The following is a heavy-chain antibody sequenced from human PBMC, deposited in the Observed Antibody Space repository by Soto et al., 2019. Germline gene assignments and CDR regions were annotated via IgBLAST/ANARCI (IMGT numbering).Heavy chain of an antibody. CDR2: IGIGSTPI. V-gene: IGHV3-48*03. Sequence: PGGAMRASWAASGFIFNTYEMKWGRQVPGNGLEWVSYIGIGSTPIYYAASVKARFTISRDNAKNSLYLQVDSLRVEDTGVYYCARWFPQFDFWGQGTLVTVSS. J-gene: IGHJ4*02. CDR1: GFIFNTYE. D-gene: IGHD3-10*01. CDR3: ARWFPQFDF.